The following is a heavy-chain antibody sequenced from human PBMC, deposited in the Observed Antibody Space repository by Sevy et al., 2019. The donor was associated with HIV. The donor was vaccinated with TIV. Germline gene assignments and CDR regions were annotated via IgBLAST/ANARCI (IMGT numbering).Heavy chain of an antibody. CDR3: ARGRGYSSSWTFDY. CDR1: GGSISSYY. D-gene: IGHD6-13*01. J-gene: IGHJ4*02. CDR2: IYYSGST. Sequence: SETLSLTCTVSGGSISSYYWSWIRQPPGKRLEWIGYIYYSGSTNYNPSLKSRVTISVDTSKNQFSLKLSSVTAADTDVYYCARGRGYSSSWTFDYWGQGTLVTVSS. V-gene: IGHV4-59*01.